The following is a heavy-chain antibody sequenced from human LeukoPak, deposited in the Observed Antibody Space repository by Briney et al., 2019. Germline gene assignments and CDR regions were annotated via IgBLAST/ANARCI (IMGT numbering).Heavy chain of an antibody. J-gene: IGHJ3*02. D-gene: IGHD2-2*01. CDR3: ARAYCSSTSCFHRGAFDI. V-gene: IGHV1-46*01. CDR2: INPSGGCT. CDR1: GYTFTSYY. Sequence: SVKVSCKASGYTFTSYYMHWVRQAPGQGLEWMGIINPSGGCTSYAQKFQGRVTMTRDTSTSTVYMELSSLRSEDTAVYYCARAYCSSTSCFHRGAFDIWGQGTMVTVSS.